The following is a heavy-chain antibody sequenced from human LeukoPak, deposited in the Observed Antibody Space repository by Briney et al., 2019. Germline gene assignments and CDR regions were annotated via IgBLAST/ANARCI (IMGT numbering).Heavy chain of an antibody. Sequence: GESLKISCKASGYTFTGYYIHWVRQAPGQGLEWMGWINPNSGDTHYAQKFRGRVTMTSDTSISTAYMDLSRLTSDDTAVYYCARIPLNLQDYWGQGTLVTVSS. J-gene: IGHJ4*02. CDR3: ARIPLNLQDY. CDR1: GYTFTGYY. V-gene: IGHV1-2*02. CDR2: INPNSGDT.